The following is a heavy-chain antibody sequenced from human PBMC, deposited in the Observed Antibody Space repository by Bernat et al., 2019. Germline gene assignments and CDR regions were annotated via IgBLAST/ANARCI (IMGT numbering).Heavy chain of an antibody. Sequence: EVQLVESGGGLVKPGGSLRLSCAASGFTFSNAWMNWVRQAPGKGLVWLGRIKSKTDGGTTDYAAPVKCQFTSSSDDSNNTLYLQMNSLKTEDTAVYYCTTGGSHYDILTGGWNWGQGTLVTVSS. D-gene: IGHD3-9*01. CDR3: TTGGSHYDILTGGWN. V-gene: IGHV3-15*07. CDR1: GFTFSNAW. CDR2: IKSKTDGGTT. J-gene: IGHJ4*02.